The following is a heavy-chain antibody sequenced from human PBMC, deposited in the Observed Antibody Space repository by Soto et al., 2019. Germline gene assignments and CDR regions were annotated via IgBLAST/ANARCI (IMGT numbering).Heavy chain of an antibody. J-gene: IGHJ4*02. D-gene: IGHD3-16*01. V-gene: IGHV2-5*02. Sequence: QITLKESGPTLVKPTQTLTLTCTFSGFSLSTSGVGVGWIRQPPGKALEWLALIYWDDDKRYSPSLKSRLTTTKDTSKTQVVLTMTNMDPVDTATYYCAHSALHMITFGGVGVTGYDYWGQGTLVTVSS. CDR1: GFSLSTSGVG. CDR2: IYWDDDK. CDR3: AHSALHMITFGGVGVTGYDY.